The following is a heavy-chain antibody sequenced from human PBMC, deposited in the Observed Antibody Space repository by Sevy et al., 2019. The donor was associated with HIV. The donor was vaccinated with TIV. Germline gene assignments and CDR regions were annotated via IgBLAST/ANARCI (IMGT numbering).Heavy chain of an antibody. Sequence: GESLKISCAASGFTFSSYGMHWVRQAPGKGLEWVAFIRYDGSNKYYADSVKGRFTISRDNSKNTLYLQMNSLRAEDTAVYYCAKDETVAADYWGQGTLVTVSS. V-gene: IGHV3-30*02. CDR2: IRYDGSNK. CDR1: GFTFSSYG. J-gene: IGHJ4*02. CDR3: AKDETVAADY. D-gene: IGHD6-19*01.